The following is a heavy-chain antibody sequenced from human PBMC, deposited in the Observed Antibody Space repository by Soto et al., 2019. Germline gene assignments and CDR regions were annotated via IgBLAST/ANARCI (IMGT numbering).Heavy chain of an antibody. J-gene: IGHJ4*02. Sequence: EVQLVESGGGLVQPGGSLRLSCAASGFTFSSYWMNWVRQAPGKGLEWVANIKQDGSEKYYVDSVKGRFTISRDNTKNSLYLQMNSLRAEDTGVYYCASEQLQVVIPDYWGQGTLVTVSS. V-gene: IGHV3-7*01. CDR2: IKQDGSEK. CDR1: GFTFSSYW. CDR3: ASEQLQVVIPDY. D-gene: IGHD6-13*01.